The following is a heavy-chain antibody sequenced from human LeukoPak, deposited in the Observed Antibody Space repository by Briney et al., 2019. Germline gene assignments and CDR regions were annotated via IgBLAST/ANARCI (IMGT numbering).Heavy chain of an antibody. CDR2: ISSSYI. V-gene: IGHV3-21*01. Sequence: GGSLRLSCAASGFTFSSYSMNWVRQAPGKGLEWVSSISSSYIYYADSVKGRFTISRDNAKNSLYLQMNSLRAEDTAVYYCARDLWIAAAGTNFDYWGQGTLVTVSS. CDR1: GFTFSSYS. J-gene: IGHJ4*02. D-gene: IGHD6-13*01. CDR3: ARDLWIAAAGTNFDY.